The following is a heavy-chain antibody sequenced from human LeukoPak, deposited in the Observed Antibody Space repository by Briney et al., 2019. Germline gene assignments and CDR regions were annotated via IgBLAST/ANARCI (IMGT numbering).Heavy chain of an antibody. Sequence: PSETLSLTCAVYGGSFSGYYWSWIRKPPGKGLEWIGEINHSGSTNYNPSLKSRVTISVDTSKNQFSLKLSSVTAADTAVYYCARGLDWFDPWGQGTLVTVSS. V-gene: IGHV4-34*01. CDR1: GGSFSGYY. J-gene: IGHJ5*02. CDR3: ARGLDWFDP. CDR2: INHSGST.